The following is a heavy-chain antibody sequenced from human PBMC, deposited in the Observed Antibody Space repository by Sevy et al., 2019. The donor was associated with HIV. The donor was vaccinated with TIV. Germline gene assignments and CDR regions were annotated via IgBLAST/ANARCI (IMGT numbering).Heavy chain of an antibody. Sequence: GSLRLSCAASGFPFSSYVMHWVRQAPGKGLEYVSTISSNGDSTYYTDSVKGRFTISRDNSKNTLSLQMGSLRAEDMAVYYCAREGNYYDSSGYYSYYFDYWGQGTLVTVSS. D-gene: IGHD3-22*01. CDR2: ISSNGDST. J-gene: IGHJ4*02. CDR3: AREGNYYDSSGYYSYYFDY. CDR1: GFPFSSYV. V-gene: IGHV3-64*02.